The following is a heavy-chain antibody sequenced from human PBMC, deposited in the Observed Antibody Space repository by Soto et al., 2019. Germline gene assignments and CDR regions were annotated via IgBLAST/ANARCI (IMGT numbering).Heavy chain of an antibody. V-gene: IGHV4-59*12. J-gene: IGHJ4*02. CDR2: IYYSGST. CDR1: GGSISSYY. D-gene: IGHD2-2*01. Sequence: SETLSLTCTVSGGSISSYYWSWIRQPPGKGLEWIGYIYYSGSTNYNPSLKSRVTISVDTSKNQFSLKLSSVTAADTAVYYCAGYTDIVVVPAVNVFDYWGQGTLVTVSS. CDR3: AGYTDIVVVPAVNVFDY.